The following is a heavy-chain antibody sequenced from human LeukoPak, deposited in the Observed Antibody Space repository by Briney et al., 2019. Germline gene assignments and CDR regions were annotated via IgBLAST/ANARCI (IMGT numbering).Heavy chain of an antibody. V-gene: IGHV3-21*01. Sequence: KSGGSLRLSCAASGFSFGRHNMHWLRQAPGKGLEWVSYISSRGTDINYVDSVKGRFTISRDNAENSLYLQMNSLRAEDTAVYYCARPGSPNEAFDIWGQGTLVTVSS. CDR2: ISSRGTDI. CDR3: ARPGSPNEAFDI. J-gene: IGHJ3*02. CDR1: GFSFGRHN. D-gene: IGHD1-26*01.